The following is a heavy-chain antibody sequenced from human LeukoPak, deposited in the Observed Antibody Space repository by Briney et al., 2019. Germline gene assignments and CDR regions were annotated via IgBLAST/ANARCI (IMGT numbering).Heavy chain of an antibody. CDR1: GGSISSYY. CDR2: IYTSGST. J-gene: IGHJ3*02. V-gene: IGHV4-4*07. CDR3: ARDRGSSSWYRDAFDI. Sequence: SETLSLTCTVSGGSISSYYWSWIRQPAGKGLEWIGRIYTSGSTNYNPSLKSRVTISVDTSKNQFSLKLSSVTAADTAVYYCARDRGSSSWYRDAFDIWDQGTMVTVSS. D-gene: IGHD6-13*01.